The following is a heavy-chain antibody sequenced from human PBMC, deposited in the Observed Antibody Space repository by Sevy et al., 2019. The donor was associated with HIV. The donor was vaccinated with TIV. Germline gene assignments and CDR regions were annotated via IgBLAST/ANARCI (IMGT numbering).Heavy chain of an antibody. CDR3: ARDRVTYYYDSSGYYTSGYGMDV. J-gene: IGHJ6*02. D-gene: IGHD3-22*01. CDR2: IYSSDRT. Sequence: GGSLRLSCAASGFTVSDNHMNWVRQAPGKGLGWVSVIYSSDRTDYADSVKGRFTVSRDNSKNTLYLQMNSLRAEDTAVYYCARDRVTYYYDSSGYYTSGYGMDVWGQGTTVTVSS. V-gene: IGHV3-53*01. CDR1: GFTVSDNH.